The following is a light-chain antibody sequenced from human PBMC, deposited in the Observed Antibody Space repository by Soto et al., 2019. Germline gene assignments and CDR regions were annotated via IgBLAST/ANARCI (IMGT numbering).Light chain of an antibody. J-gene: IGLJ2*01. Sequence: QSALTQPASVSGSPGQSITISCTGTRSDVGGYNYVSWYQQHPGKAPKLMIYDVSNRPSGVSNRFSGSKSGNTASLTISGLQAEDEADYDGSSYTSSSTLGHVVFGGGTKLTVL. CDR3: SSYTSSSTLGHVV. CDR1: RSDVGGYNY. V-gene: IGLV2-14*01. CDR2: DVS.